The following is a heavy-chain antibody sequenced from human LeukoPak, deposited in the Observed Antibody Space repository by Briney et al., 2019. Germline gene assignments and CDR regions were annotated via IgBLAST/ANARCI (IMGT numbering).Heavy chain of an antibody. D-gene: IGHD3-22*01. Sequence: ASVKVSCKASGYTFTSYDINWVRQATGQGLEWMGWMNPNSGGTNYAQKFQGRVTMTRDTSISTAYMELSRLRSDDTAVYYCARDTAGSGYYYLFDYWGQGTLVTVSS. J-gene: IGHJ4*02. CDR2: MNPNSGGT. V-gene: IGHV1-2*02. CDR3: ARDTAGSGYYYLFDY. CDR1: GYTFTSYD.